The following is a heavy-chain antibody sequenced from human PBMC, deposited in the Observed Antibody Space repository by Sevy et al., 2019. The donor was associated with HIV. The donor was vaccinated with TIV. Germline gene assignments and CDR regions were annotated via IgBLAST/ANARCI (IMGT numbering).Heavy chain of an antibody. CDR2: ISGSGGST. CDR3: AKDTQIFMVRGATGWFDP. J-gene: IGHJ5*02. Sequence: GGSLRLSCAASGFTFSSYAMSWVRQAPGKGLKWVSAISGSGGSTYYADSVKGRFTISRDNSKNTLYLQMNSLRAEDTAVYYCAKDTQIFMVRGATGWFDPWGQGTLVTVSS. V-gene: IGHV3-23*01. CDR1: GFTFSSYA. D-gene: IGHD3-10*01.